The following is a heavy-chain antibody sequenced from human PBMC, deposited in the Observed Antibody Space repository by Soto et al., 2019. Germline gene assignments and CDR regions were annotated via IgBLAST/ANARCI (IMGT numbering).Heavy chain of an antibody. Sequence: PGGSLRLSCAASGFTFSDYYMSWIRQAPGKGLEWVSYISSSGSTIYYADSVKGRFTISRDNAKNSLYLQMNSLRAEDTAVYYCARCDQQWLVPPLRGLFDPWGQGTLVTVSS. CDR1: GFTFSDYY. CDR3: ARCDQQWLVPPLRGLFDP. CDR2: ISSSGSTI. D-gene: IGHD6-19*01. V-gene: IGHV3-11*01. J-gene: IGHJ5*02.